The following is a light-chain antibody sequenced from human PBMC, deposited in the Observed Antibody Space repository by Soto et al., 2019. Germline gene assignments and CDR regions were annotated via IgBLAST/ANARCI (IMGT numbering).Light chain of an antibody. CDR2: DAS. Sequence: TQSPTTRSASPGAGATLSCRASQGIGDTLAWYQQKPGQAPRVLIYDASSRATGIPARFSGSGSGTDFTLTVTSLEAEDFAVYYCQQYGSSPLTFGGGTKVDIK. V-gene: IGKV3-20*01. CDR3: QQYGSSPLT. J-gene: IGKJ4*01. CDR1: QGIGDT.